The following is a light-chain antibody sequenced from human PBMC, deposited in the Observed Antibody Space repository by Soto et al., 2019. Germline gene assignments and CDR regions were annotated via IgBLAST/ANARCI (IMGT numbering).Light chain of an antibody. CDR1: STNIGRNT. V-gene: IGLV1-44*01. CDR2: SNS. Sequence: QSVLTQTPSASGTPGQRVSISCSGSSTNIGRNTVIWYQQVPGTTPKVLIYSNSQRTSGVPDRFSGSKSGTSASLAISGLQSDDEADYDCAAWYDSLNGVVVGGGTKLAVL. CDR3: AAWYDSLNGVV. J-gene: IGLJ2*01.